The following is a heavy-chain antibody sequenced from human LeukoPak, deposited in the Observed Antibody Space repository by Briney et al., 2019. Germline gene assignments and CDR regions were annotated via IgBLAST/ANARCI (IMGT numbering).Heavy chain of an antibody. V-gene: IGHV4-59*01. CDR1: GGSISSYY. Sequence: SETLSLTCTVSGGSISSYYWSWIRQPPGKGLEWIGFIYYSGSTNYNPSLKSRVTISVDTSKNQFSLKLSSVTAADTAVYYCARHRKIYYYDNTSDAFDIWGQGTMVTVSS. J-gene: IGHJ3*02. D-gene: IGHD3-22*01. CDR2: IYYSGST. CDR3: ARHRKIYYYDNTSDAFDI.